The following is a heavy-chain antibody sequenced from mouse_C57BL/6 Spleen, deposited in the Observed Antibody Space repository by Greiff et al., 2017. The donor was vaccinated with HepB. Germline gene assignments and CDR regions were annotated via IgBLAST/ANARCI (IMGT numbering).Heavy chain of an antibody. J-gene: IGHJ3*01. V-gene: IGHV1-64*01. D-gene: IGHD2-3*01. CDR2: IHPNSGST. Sequence: QVQLQQPGAELVKPGASVKLSCKASGYTFTSYWMHWVKQRPGQGLEWIGMIHPNSGSTNYNEKFKSKATLTVDKSSSTAYMQLSILTSEDSAVYYCAREWLGYSFAYWGQGTLVTVSA. CDR3: AREWLGYSFAY. CDR1: GYTFTSYW.